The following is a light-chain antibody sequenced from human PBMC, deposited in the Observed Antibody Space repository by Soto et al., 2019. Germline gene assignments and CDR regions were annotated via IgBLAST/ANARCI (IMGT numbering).Light chain of an antibody. CDR1: QTISSW. Sequence: DLLMTQSPSTLSGPVGDSVTITCRASQTISSWLAWYQQKPGKAPKXXIYDASTLTSGVPSRCSGSGSGTEVTLTISSLQPADFATYYCQQYNSYSGAFGQGTKVDIK. CDR3: QQYNSYSGA. J-gene: IGKJ1*01. CDR2: DAS. V-gene: IGKV1-5*03.